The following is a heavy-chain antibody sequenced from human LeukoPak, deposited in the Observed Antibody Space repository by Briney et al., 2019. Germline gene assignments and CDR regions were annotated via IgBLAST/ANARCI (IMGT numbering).Heavy chain of an antibody. CDR1: GFTFGSHA. CDR2: IFGSGGSP. D-gene: IGHD5-18*01. V-gene: IGHV3-23*01. CDR3: GKTTVGYSSGQKPAWPVDY. J-gene: IGHJ4*02. Sequence: GGSLRLSCEASGFTFGSHAMYWVRQAPGKGLEWVAGIFGSGGSPHYADSVKGRFTISRDNSRNTVYLQINSLKAEDTAVYYCGKTTVGYSSGQKPAWPVDYWGQGTLVTVSS.